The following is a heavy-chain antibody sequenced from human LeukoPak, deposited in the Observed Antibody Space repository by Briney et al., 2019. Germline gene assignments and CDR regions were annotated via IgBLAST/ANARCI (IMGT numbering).Heavy chain of an antibody. CDR2: INHSGST. J-gene: IGHJ4*02. Sequence: PSETLSLTCADYGGSFSPYYWSWIRQPPGKGLEWIGEINHSGSTNYNPSLKSRVTISVDTSKNQFSLRLSSVTAADTAVYYCARGGFYCGGDCYVDYWGQGTLVTVSS. CDR3: ARGGFYCGGDCYVDY. D-gene: IGHD2-21*02. CDR1: GGSFSPYY. V-gene: IGHV4-34*01.